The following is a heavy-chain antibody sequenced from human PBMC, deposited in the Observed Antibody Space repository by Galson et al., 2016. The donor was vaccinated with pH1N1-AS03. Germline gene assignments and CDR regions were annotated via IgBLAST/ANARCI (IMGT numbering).Heavy chain of an antibody. Sequence: SLRLSCAASGFTFSIYAMHWVRQAPGKGLEWVSGVGGVDGGLWYAESVKGRFTVSRDNSKGTPDLQMNSLRADDTAVYYCARGSGSPHWFDPWGQGTLVTVSS. V-gene: IGHV3-23*01. J-gene: IGHJ5*02. CDR2: VGGVDGGL. CDR1: GFTFSIYA. D-gene: IGHD3-3*01. CDR3: ARGSGSPHWFDP.